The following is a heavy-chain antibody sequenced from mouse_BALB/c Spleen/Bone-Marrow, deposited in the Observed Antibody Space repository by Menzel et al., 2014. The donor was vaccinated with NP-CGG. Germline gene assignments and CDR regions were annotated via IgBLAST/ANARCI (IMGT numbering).Heavy chain of an antibody. D-gene: IGHD4-1*01. J-gene: IGHJ4*01. V-gene: IGHV1S56*01. CDR1: GYTFTSYY. CDR2: IYPGDGST. Sequence: VKLMESGPELVKPGASVKVSCKASGYTFTSYYIHWVKQRPGQGLEWIGWIYPGDGSTKYNEKFKGKTTLTADKSSSTAYMLLSSLTSEDSAIYFCARKENWAYAMDYWGQGTSVTVSS. CDR3: ARKENWAYAMDY.